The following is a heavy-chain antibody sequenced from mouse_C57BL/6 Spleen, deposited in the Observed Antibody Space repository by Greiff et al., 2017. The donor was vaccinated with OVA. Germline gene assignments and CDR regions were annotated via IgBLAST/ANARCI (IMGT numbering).Heavy chain of an antibody. CDR1: GYTFTSYW. J-gene: IGHJ2*01. CDR3: ARWGLTTVAPCYFDD. CDR2: IHPNSGST. D-gene: IGHD1-1*01. V-gene: IGHV1-64*01. Sequence: QVQLQQPGAELVKPGASVKLSCKASGYTFTSYWMHWVKQRPGQGLEWIGMIHPNSGSTNYNEKFKSKATLTVDKSSSTAYMQLSSLTSEDSEVYDCARWGLTTVAPCYFDDWGQGTTLTVSS.